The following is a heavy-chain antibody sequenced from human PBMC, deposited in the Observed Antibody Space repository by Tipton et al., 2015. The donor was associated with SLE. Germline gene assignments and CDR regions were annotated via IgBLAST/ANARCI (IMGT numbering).Heavy chain of an antibody. V-gene: IGHV3-66*01. D-gene: IGHD6-19*01. CDR1: GFTFSSYS. J-gene: IGHJ4*02. CDR3: ARGPVSGRRYFDF. Sequence: SGFTFSSYSMNWVRQAPGKGLEWVSVFFGADSTYYADSVKGRFIVSRDSSKNTLFLQMNSLRAEDTAVYYCARGPVSGRRYFDFWGQGTLVTVSS. CDR2: FFGADST.